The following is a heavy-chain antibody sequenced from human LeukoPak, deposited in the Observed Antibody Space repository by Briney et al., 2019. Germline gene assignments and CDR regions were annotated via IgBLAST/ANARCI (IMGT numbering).Heavy chain of an antibody. CDR2: IFYSGST. D-gene: IGHD2-2*02. V-gene: IGHV4-31*03. CDR1: GGSISSGGYY. Sequence: SQTLSLTCTVSGGSISSGGYYWSWIRQHPGKGLEWIGYIFYSGSTYSNPSLKSRVTISVDTSKNQFSLNLSSVTAADTAVYYCARYCSSTNCYKGGFDPWGQGTLVTVSS. CDR3: ARYCSSTNCYKGGFDP. J-gene: IGHJ5*02.